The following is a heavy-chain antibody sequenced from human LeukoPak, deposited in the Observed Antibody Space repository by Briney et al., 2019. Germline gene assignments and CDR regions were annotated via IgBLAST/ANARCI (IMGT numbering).Heavy chain of an antibody. D-gene: IGHD3-3*01. CDR2: IIGSGGST. V-gene: IGHV3-23*01. Sequence: GGSLRLSCAASGFTFSSYAMSWVRQAPGKGLEWVSAIIGSGGSTYYADSVKGRFTISRDNSKNTLYLQMNSLRAEDTAVYYCAKVSDVFWSGSYLYFDYWGQGTLVTVSS. CDR1: GFTFSSYA. J-gene: IGHJ4*02. CDR3: AKVSDVFWSGSYLYFDY.